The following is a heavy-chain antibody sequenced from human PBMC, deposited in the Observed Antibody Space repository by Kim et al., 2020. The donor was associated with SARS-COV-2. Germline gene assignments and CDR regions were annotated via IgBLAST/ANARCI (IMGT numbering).Heavy chain of an antibody. J-gene: IGHJ4*02. CDR1: GGSISSGGYS. D-gene: IGHD5-18*01. CDR3: ARGPRRFVDTAMVTEFDY. V-gene: IGHV4-30-2*01. Sequence: SETLSLTCAVSGGSISSGGYSWSWIRQPPGKGLEWIGYIYHSGSTYYNPSLKSRVTISVDRSKNQFSLKLSSVTAADTAVYYCARGPRRFVDTAMVTEFDYWGQGTLVTVSS. CDR2: IYHSGST.